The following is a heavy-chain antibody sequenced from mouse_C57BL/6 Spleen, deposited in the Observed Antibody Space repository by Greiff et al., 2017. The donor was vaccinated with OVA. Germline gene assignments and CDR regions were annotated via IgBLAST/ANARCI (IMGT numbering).Heavy chain of an antibody. D-gene: IGHD2-5*01. Sequence: QVQLKQPGAELVRPGSSVKLSCKASGYTFTSYWMHWVKQRPIQGLEWIGNIDPSDSETHYNQKFKDKATLTVDKSSSTAYMQLSSLTSEDSAVYYCARWDSNYLYYFDYWGQGTTLTVSS. CDR3: ARWDSNYLYYFDY. J-gene: IGHJ2*01. V-gene: IGHV1-52*01. CDR1: GYTFTSYW. CDR2: IDPSDSET.